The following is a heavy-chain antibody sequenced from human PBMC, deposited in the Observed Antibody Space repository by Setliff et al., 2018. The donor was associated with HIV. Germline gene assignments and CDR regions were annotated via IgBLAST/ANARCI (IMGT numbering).Heavy chain of an antibody. CDR3: ARDTNLIYDSSGYYPYTFDY. D-gene: IGHD3-22*01. CDR1: GYSFSDYY. CDR2: ISPKYGGT. V-gene: IGHV1-18*04. J-gene: IGHJ4*02. Sequence: ASVKVSCKASGYSFSDYYIHWVRQAPGHGFQWMGWISPKYGGTNYAQKLQGRVTMTTDTSTSTAYMELRSLRSDDTAVYYCARDTNLIYDSSGYYPYTFDYWGQGTLVTVSS.